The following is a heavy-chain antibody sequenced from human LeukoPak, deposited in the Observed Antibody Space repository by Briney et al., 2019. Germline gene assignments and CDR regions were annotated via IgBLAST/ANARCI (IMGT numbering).Heavy chain of an antibody. J-gene: IGHJ4*02. V-gene: IGHV1-69*06. CDR1: GGTFSCYA. CDR2: IIPIFGTA. D-gene: IGHD3-9*01. CDR3: ARAARYFDWLLYEDY. Sequence: SVKVSCKASGGTFSCYAISWVRQAPGQGLEWMGGIIPIFGTANYAQKFQGRVTITADKSTSTAYMELSSLRSEDTAVYYCARAARYFDWLLYEDYWGQGTLVTVSS.